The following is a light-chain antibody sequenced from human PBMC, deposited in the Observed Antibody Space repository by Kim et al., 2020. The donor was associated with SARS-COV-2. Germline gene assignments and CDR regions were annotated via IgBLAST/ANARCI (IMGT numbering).Light chain of an antibody. V-gene: IGLV7-43*01. J-gene: IGLJ3*02. CDR3: LLFHGGAEPWV. CDR2: STT. CDR1: TGAVTAAHH. Sequence: GTVTLNCASSTGAVTAAHHSTWFQQKPGQPLKTLISSTTGKHSWTPARFSGSLLGGKGALTVSGVEPEDETEYHCLLFHGGAEPWVFGGGTKLTVL.